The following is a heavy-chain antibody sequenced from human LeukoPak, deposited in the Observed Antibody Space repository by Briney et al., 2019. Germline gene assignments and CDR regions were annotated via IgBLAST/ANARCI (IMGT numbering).Heavy chain of an antibody. D-gene: IGHD3-10*01. CDR1: GFIFSSSW. CDR2: IKRDGSEK. V-gene: IGHV3-7*01. J-gene: IGHJ3*01. CDR3: ARQITSPSDAFDL. Sequence: GGSLRLSCAASGFIFSSSWMTWVREAPGKGLEWVANIKRDGSEKYCVDSVKGRFTISRDNAKNSLYLQMNSLHAEDTAVYYCARQITSPSDAFDLWGQGTMVTVSS.